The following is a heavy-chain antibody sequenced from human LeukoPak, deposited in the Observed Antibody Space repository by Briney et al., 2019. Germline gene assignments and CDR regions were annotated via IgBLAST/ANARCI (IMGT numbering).Heavy chain of an antibody. V-gene: IGHV3-30-3*01. CDR2: ISYDGSNK. J-gene: IGHJ5*02. D-gene: IGHD6-19*01. Sequence: GGSLRLSCAASGFTFSGYAMHWVRQTPGKGLEWVAVISYDGSNKYYADSVKGRFTISRDNSKNTLYLQMNSLRAEDTAVYYCARDARRGSSGWYDWFDPWGQGTLVTVSS. CDR3: ARDARRGSSGWYDWFDP. CDR1: GFTFSGYA.